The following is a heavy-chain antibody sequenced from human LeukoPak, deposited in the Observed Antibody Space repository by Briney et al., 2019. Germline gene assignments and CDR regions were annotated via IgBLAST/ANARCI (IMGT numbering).Heavy chain of an antibody. CDR1: GGSISSGDYY. CDR2: IYYSGST. Sequence: PSETLSLTCTVSGGSISSGDYYWSWIRQPPGKGLEWIGYIYYSGSTYYNPSLKSRVTISVDTSKNQFSLKLSSVTAADTAVYYCARYYTYYYDSGSFDYWGQGTLVTVSS. CDR3: ARYYTYYYDSGSFDY. J-gene: IGHJ4*02. V-gene: IGHV4-30-4*01. D-gene: IGHD3-22*01.